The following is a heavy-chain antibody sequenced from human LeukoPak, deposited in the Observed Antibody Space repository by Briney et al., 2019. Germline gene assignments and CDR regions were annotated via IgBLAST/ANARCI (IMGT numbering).Heavy chain of an antibody. CDR3: AKDRYYYGSGSFGGNAFDI. Sequence: GGSLRLSCAASGFTFSAYAMNWVRQAPGKGLEWVSAISGSGGSTYYADSVKGRFTISRDNSKNTLYLQMNSLRAEDTAVYYCAKDRYYYGSGSFGGNAFDIWGQGTMVTVSS. D-gene: IGHD3-10*01. CDR2: ISGSGGST. J-gene: IGHJ3*02. CDR1: GFTFSAYA. V-gene: IGHV3-23*01.